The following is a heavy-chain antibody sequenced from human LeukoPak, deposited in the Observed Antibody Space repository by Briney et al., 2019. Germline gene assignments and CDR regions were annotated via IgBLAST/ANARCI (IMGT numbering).Heavy chain of an antibody. V-gene: IGHV1-18*04. J-gene: IGHJ4*02. Sequence: ASAKVSCKASGYIFTSYGISWVRQAPGQGLEWMGWISAYNGNTNYAQKLQGRVTMTTDTSTSTAYMELRSLRSDDTAVYYCARGPSSWPPYYFDYWGQGTLVTVSS. D-gene: IGHD6-13*01. CDR2: ISAYNGNT. CDR1: GYIFTSYG. CDR3: ARGPSSWPPYYFDY.